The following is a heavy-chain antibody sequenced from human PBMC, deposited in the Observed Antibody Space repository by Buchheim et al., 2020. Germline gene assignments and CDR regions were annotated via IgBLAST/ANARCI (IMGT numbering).Heavy chain of an antibody. CDR3: ARALARAYYYYGMDV. Sequence: QVQLQQWGAGLLKPSETLSLTCAVYGGSFIGYYWSWIRQPPGKGLEWIGEINHSGSTNYNPSLKSRVTISVDTSKNQFSLKLSSVTAADTAVYYCARALARAYYYYGMDVWGQGTT. V-gene: IGHV4-34*01. CDR1: GGSFIGYY. J-gene: IGHJ6*02. CDR2: INHSGST.